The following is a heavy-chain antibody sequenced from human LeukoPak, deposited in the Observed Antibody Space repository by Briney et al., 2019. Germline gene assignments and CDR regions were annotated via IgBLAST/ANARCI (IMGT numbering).Heavy chain of an antibody. J-gene: IGHJ4*02. CDR1: GFTFDDYA. Sequence: GGSLRLSCAASGFTFDDYAMHWVRQAPGKGLEWVSGISWNSGSIGYADSVKGRFTISRDNAKNSLYLQMNSLRAEDMALYYCAKDIEDSSSGAFDYWGQGTLVTVSS. V-gene: IGHV3-9*03. D-gene: IGHD6-6*01. CDR3: AKDIEDSSSGAFDY. CDR2: ISWNSGSI.